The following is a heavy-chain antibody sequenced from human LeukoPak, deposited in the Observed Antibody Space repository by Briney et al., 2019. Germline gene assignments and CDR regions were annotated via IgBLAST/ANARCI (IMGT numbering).Heavy chain of an antibody. Sequence: GGSLRLSCAASGFIFSSKGIHWVRQAPGKGLEWVAVIWYDGSKKYYADSVKGRFTISKDNSKNAQYLQMNSLRAEDTAMYYCARDGDGYNLDYWGQGTLVTVSS. J-gene: IGHJ4*02. CDR2: IWYDGSKK. CDR1: GFIFSSKG. CDR3: ARDGDGYNLDY. V-gene: IGHV3-33*01. D-gene: IGHD5-24*01.